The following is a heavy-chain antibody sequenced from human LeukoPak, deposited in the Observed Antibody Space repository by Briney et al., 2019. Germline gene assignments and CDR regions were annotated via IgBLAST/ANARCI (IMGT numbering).Heavy chain of an antibody. D-gene: IGHD3-22*01. J-gene: IGHJ4*02. CDR3: ARQFRDSSGYYSYYFDY. V-gene: IGHV5-51*01. Sequence: GESLKISCKGSGYSFINYSIGWVRHMPGKGLEWMGIIYPGDSDTRYSPSFQGQVTISADKSISTAYLQWSSLKASDTAMYYCARQFRDSSGYYSYYFDYWGQGTLVTVSS. CDR1: GYSFINYS. CDR2: IYPGDSDT.